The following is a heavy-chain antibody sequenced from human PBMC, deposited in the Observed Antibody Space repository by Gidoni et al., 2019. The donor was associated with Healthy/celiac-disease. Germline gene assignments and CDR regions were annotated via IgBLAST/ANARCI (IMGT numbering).Heavy chain of an antibody. V-gene: IGHV3-48*02. CDR3: ARDRTGYFYYYYGMDV. CDR1: GFTFSRYS. Sequence: EVQLVESVGVLVQPGGSLRLYCAASGFTFSRYSMNCVRQAPGKGLEGGSYISSSISTRYDADSGKGRFTISRDNAKNSLYLQRNSLRDDDTAVDYCARDRTGYFYYYYGMDVWGQGTTVTVSS. CDR2: ISSSISTR. J-gene: IGHJ6*02. D-gene: IGHD3-9*01.